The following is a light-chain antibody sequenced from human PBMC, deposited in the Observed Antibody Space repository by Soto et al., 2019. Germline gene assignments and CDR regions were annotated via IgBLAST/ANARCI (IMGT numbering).Light chain of an antibody. CDR1: SSDVGDYNY. V-gene: IGLV2-14*01. Sequence: QSALTQPASVSGSPGQSITISCTGTSSDVGDYNYVSWYQQHPGKAPKLMIYEVSHRPSGVSNRFSGSKSGNTASLTISGLQPEDEADYYCSSYSSSSTLYVFGTGTKVTVL. CDR2: EVS. J-gene: IGLJ1*01. CDR3: SSYSSSSTLYV.